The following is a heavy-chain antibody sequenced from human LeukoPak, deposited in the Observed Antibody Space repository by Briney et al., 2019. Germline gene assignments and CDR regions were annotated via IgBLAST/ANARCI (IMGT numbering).Heavy chain of an antibody. CDR3: ARDSALLWFRDGDYYYYGMDV. D-gene: IGHD3-10*01. CDR1: GGSFSGYY. V-gene: IGHV4-34*01. J-gene: IGHJ6*04. Sequence: SETLSLTCAVYGGSFSGYYWSWIRQPPGKGLEWIGEINHSGSTNYNPSLKSRVTISVDTSKNQFSLKLSSVTAADTAVYYCARDSALLWFRDGDYYYYGMDVWGKGTTVTVSS. CDR2: INHSGST.